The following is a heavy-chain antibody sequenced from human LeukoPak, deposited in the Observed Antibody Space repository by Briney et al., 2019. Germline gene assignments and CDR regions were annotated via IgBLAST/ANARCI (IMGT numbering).Heavy chain of an antibody. CDR3: ARRRFIAAAGVDY. J-gene: IGHJ4*02. CDR2: INHSGST. V-gene: IGHV4-34*01. D-gene: IGHD6-13*01. Sequence: SETLSLTCAVYGGSFSGYYWSWIRQPPGKGLEWIGEINHSGSTNYNPSLKSRVTISVDTSKNLFSLKLSSVTAADTAVYYCARRRFIAAAGVDYWGQGALVTVSS. CDR1: GGSFSGYY.